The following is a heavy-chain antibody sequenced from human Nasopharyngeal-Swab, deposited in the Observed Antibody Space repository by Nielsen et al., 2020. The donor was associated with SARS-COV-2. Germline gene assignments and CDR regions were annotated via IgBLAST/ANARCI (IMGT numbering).Heavy chain of an antibody. V-gene: IGHV3-11*04. CDR2: ISSSGRTI. J-gene: IGHJ5*02. D-gene: IGHD5-12*01. CDR3: ARDPVASILGDWFDP. CDR1: GFTFGDYY. Sequence: GESLKISCAASGFTFGDYYMSWIRQAPGKGLEWISYISSSGRTIYHAASVKGRFSISRDNAKNSLYLQMNSLRAEDTAVYYCARDPVASILGDWFDPWGQGTLVTVSS.